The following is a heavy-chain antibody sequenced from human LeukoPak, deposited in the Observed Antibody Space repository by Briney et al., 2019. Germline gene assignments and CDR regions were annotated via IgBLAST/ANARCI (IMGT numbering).Heavy chain of an antibody. CDR2: TYYSGTT. D-gene: IGHD3-22*01. Sequence: SETLSLTCTVSGGSISSSSDYWGWIRQPPGKGLEYIGSTYYSGTTYYNPSLKSRVSMSVDMSKNQFSLKLSSVTAADTAVYYCARHYYDSSGYRRDYYFDYWGQGTLVTVSS. CDR1: GGSISSSSDY. CDR3: ARHYYDSSGYRRDYYFDY. V-gene: IGHV4-39*01. J-gene: IGHJ4*02.